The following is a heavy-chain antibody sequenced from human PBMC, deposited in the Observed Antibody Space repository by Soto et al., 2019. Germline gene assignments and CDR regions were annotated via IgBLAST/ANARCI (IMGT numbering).Heavy chain of an antibody. CDR1: RFTFSYYA. D-gene: IGHD6-19*01. Sequence: GGSLRLSCAASRFTFSYYAMHWIRQAPGKGLEWVAVILSDGSKQYYAESVKGRFTISRDNSKSTLYLQMNSLRVEDAAVYYCVRTIAVAGPYAFDTWGQGTMVTVSS. CDR2: ILSDGSKQ. V-gene: IGHV3-30-3*01. CDR3: VRTIAVAGPYAFDT. J-gene: IGHJ3*02.